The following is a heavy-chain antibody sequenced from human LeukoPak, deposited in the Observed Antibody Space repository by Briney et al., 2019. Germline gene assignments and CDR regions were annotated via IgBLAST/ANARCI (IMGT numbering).Heavy chain of an antibody. J-gene: IGHJ4*02. D-gene: IGHD6-13*01. Sequence: GGSLRLSCAASGFTFSNYNMNWVRQAPGKGLEWVAYISGSSSTIYYADSVKGRCTISKDNAKNSLYLQMNSLRAEDTAVYYCARRWSSSLNHYFDYWGQGTLVTVSS. CDR2: ISGSSSTI. CDR1: GFTFSNYN. CDR3: ARRWSSSLNHYFDY. V-gene: IGHV3-48*01.